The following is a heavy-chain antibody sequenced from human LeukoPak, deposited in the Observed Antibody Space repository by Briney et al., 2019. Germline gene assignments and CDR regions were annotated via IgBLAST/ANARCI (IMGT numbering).Heavy chain of an antibody. CDR3: PRPYDRLSSDAFDI. Sequence: SVNVSCKSSGGTFSSYAISWVRQAPGQGLEWMGRIIPILGIANYAQKFQGRVTITADKSTSTAYMELSSLRSEDTAVYYCPRPYDRLSSDAFDIWGQGTMVTVSS. V-gene: IGHV1-69*04. CDR1: GGTFSSYA. CDR2: IIPILGIA. D-gene: IGHD1-1*01. J-gene: IGHJ3*02.